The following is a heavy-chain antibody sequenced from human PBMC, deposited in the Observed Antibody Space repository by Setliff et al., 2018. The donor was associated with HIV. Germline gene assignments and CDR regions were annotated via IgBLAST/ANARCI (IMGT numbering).Heavy chain of an antibody. CDR2: ISAYNGNT. Sequence: ASVKVSCKASGYTFTSYGISWVRQAPGHGLEWMGWISAYNGNTNYAQKLQGRVTMTTDTSTSTAYMELRSLRSDHTAVYYCARAMKTMVRGVMGYWGQGTLVTVSS. CDR3: ARAMKTMVRGVMGY. V-gene: IGHV1-18*01. CDR1: GYTFTSYG. D-gene: IGHD3-10*01. J-gene: IGHJ4*02.